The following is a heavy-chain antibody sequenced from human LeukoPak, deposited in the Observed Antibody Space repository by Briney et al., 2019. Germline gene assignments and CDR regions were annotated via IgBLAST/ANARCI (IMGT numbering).Heavy chain of an antibody. CDR2: IYYSGNT. J-gene: IGHJ4*02. Sequence: SETLSLTCTVSGGSISSYYWSWIRQPPGKGLEWIGYIYYSGNTNYNPSLKSRVTISVDTSKNQFSLKLSSVTAADAAVYYCARVTGMTTVTPWGQGTLVTVSS. D-gene: IGHD4-17*01. V-gene: IGHV4-59*01. CDR3: ARVTGMTTVTP. CDR1: GGSISSYY.